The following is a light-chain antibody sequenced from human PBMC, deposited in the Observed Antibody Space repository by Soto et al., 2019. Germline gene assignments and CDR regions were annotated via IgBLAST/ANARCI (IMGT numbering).Light chain of an antibody. CDR3: QQYRSIPWT. Sequence: DIQMTQSPSTLSASVGDRVTITCRASQTISAWLAWYQQKPGKVPKFLIYQASHLESGVPSRFSGSGSGTEFTLTISSLQPDDFATYYCQQYRSIPWTFGQGTKVEIK. CDR1: QTISAW. CDR2: QAS. J-gene: IGKJ1*01. V-gene: IGKV1-5*03.